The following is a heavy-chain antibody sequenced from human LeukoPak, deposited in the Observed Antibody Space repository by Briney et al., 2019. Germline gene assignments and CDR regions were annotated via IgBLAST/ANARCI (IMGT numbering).Heavy chain of an antibody. CDR3: AREEYSYGYGGEYFQH. J-gene: IGHJ1*01. Sequence: GESLKISCKGSGYSFTSYWIGWVRQMPGKGLEWMGIIYPGDSATCYSPFFQGQVTISADKSTSTAHLQWSSRKASDTAMYYCAREEYSYGYGGEYFQHWGQGTLVTVSS. D-gene: IGHD5-18*01. CDR2: IYPGDSAT. CDR1: GYSFTSYW. V-gene: IGHV5-51*01.